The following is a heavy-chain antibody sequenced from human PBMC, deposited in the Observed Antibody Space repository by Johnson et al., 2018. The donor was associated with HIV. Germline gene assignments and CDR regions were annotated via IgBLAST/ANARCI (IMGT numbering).Heavy chain of an antibody. D-gene: IGHD2-15*01. Sequence: QVQLVESGGGVVQPGGSLRLSCAASGFTFSNYAMHWVRQAPGKGLEWVAFIRYDGSNKYYADSVKGRFTISRDNSKNTMYLQMKTLRAEDTGVYYCARELPGGDAFDIWGQGTMGTVSS. J-gene: IGHJ3*02. V-gene: IGHV3-30*02. CDR1: GFTFSNYA. CDR3: ARELPGGDAFDI. CDR2: IRYDGSNK.